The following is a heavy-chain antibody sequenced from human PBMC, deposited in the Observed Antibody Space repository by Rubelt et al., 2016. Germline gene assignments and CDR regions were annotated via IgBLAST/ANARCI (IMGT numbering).Heavy chain of an antibody. CDR3: GRQSGEVVGYYYYGMDV. V-gene: IGHV4-39*01. CDR1: GGSISSSGYY. D-gene: IGHD2-15*01. CDR2: VYYSGSA. J-gene: IGHJ6*02. Sequence: QLQLQESGPGLVKPSETLSLTCTVSGGSISSSGYYWGWIRQPPGKGLEWIGSVYYSGSAYDSPSLKRRVTISVDTSKNQFSLKLTSVTAADTAVYYCGRQSGEVVGYYYYGMDVWGQGTTVIVSS.